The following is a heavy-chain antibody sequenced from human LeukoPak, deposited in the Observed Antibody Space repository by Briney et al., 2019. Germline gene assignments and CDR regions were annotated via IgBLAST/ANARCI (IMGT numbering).Heavy chain of an antibody. V-gene: IGHV4-59*01. CDR2: IYYSGST. CDR3: ARVRVGWFDP. J-gene: IGHJ5*02. CDR1: GGSISSYY. Sequence: SETLSLTCTVSGGSISSYYWSWIRQPPGKGLEWMGYIYYSGSTNYNPSLKSRVTISVDTSKNQFSLKLSSVTAADTAVYYCARVRVGWFDPWGQGTLVTVSS.